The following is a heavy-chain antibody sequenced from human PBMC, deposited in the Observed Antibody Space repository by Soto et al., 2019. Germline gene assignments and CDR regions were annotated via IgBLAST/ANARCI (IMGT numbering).Heavy chain of an antibody. Sequence: GGSLSPSCAASGFTFSSNWLIWVRQAPGKGLEWVANIKQDGSEKYYVDSVKGRFTISRDNAKNSLYLQMNSLRAEDTAVYYCARDSSGGQNDYGGQGTLVTVSS. D-gene: IGHD2-15*01. J-gene: IGHJ4*02. CDR1: GFTFSSNW. CDR2: IKQDGSEK. V-gene: IGHV3-7*05. CDR3: ARDSSGGQNDY.